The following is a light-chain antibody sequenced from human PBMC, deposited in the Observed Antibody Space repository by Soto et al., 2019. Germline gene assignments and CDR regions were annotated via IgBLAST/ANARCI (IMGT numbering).Light chain of an antibody. CDR3: QAYDYSLTASV. Sequence: QSALTQPASVSGSPGQSITISCTGTSSDVGAYNYVSWYQQHPGKAPKLMIYEVSYRPSGVSDRFSGSRSGNTASLTITGLQAEDEADYYCQAYDYSLTASVFGGGTKVTVL. V-gene: IGLV2-14*01. J-gene: IGLJ3*02. CDR1: SSDVGAYNY. CDR2: EVS.